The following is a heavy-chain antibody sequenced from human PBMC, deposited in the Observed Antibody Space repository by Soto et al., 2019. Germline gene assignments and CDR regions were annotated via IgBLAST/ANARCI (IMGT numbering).Heavy chain of an antibody. Sequence: PSETLSLTCAVYGGSFSGYYWSWIRQPPGKGLEWIGEINHSGSTNYNPSLKSRVTISVDTSKNQFSLKLSSVTAADTAVYYCARAQYGGSDYWGQGTLVTVSS. D-gene: IGHD4-17*01. CDR2: INHSGST. J-gene: IGHJ4*02. V-gene: IGHV4-34*01. CDR1: GGSFSGYY. CDR3: ARAQYGGSDY.